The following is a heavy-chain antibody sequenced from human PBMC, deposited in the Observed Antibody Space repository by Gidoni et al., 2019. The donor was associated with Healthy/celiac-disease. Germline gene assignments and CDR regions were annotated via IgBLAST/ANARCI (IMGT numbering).Heavy chain of an antibody. CDR2: INWNGGST. CDR1: GFPFDDYG. D-gene: IGHD4-17*01. J-gene: IGHJ4*02. V-gene: IGHV3-20*01. Sequence: EVQLVASGGGVVRPGGSLRLSCAASGFPFDDYGMSWVRQAPGKGLEWVSGINWNGGSTGYADSVKGRFTISRDNAKNSLYLQMNSLRAEDTALYHCARRGNDYGDRGGFDYWGQGTLVTVSS. CDR3: ARRGNDYGDRGGFDY.